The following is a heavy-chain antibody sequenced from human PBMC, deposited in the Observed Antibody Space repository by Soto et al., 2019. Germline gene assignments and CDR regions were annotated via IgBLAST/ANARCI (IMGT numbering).Heavy chain of an antibody. CDR1: GSSLTGYD. V-gene: IGHV4-34*02. CDR2: ITQSGST. J-gene: IGHJ3*01. CDR3: ERDPHASAFDV. Sequence: VQLQQWGAGLLKPSETLSLTCAVFGSSLTGYDWSWVRQPPGKGLEWIGEITQSGSTNYDPSLKSRVTISMDMSKNQFSLRLSSVTPADTAKYYCERDPHASAFDVWGRGTMVTVSS.